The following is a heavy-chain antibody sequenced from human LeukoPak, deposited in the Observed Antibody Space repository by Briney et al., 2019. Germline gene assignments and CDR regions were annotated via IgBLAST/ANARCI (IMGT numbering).Heavy chain of an antibody. V-gene: IGHV4-59*11. J-gene: IGHJ2*01. D-gene: IGHD2-2*01. Sequence: SETLSLTCTVSGGSISSHYWSWIRQPPGKGLEWIGYIYYSGSTNYNPSLKSRLTISVDTSKNQFSLKLSSVTAADTAVYYCARLGYCSSTSCPDYWYFDLWGRGTLVTVSS. CDR3: ARLGYCSSTSCPDYWYFDL. CDR1: GGSISSHY. CDR2: IYYSGST.